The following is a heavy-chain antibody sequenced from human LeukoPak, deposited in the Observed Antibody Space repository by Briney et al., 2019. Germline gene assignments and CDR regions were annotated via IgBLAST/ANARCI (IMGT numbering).Heavy chain of an antibody. CDR2: IYYSGST. D-gene: IGHD3-16*01. CDR3: ARARGGYFDY. Sequence: SETLSLTCTVSGGSISSYYWSWIRQPPGKGLEWIGYIYYSGSTNYNPSLKSRVTISVDTSKNQFSLKLSSVTAADTAVYYCARARGGYFDYWGQGTLVTVSS. V-gene: IGHV4-59*12. J-gene: IGHJ4*02. CDR1: GGSISSYY.